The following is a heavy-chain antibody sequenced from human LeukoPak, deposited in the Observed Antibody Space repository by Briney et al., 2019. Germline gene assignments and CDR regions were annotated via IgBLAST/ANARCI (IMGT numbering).Heavy chain of an antibody. D-gene: IGHD2-15*01. CDR1: GGSISSGDYY. Sequence: SQTLSLTCTVSGGSISSGDYYWSWIRQRPGKGLEWIGYIYHSGSTYYNPSLKSRVTISVDTSKNQFSLKLSSVTAADTAVYYCAREAPEDCSGGSCYSYFDYWGQGTLVTVSS. CDR3: AREAPEDCSGGSCYSYFDY. J-gene: IGHJ4*02. V-gene: IGHV4-30-4*01. CDR2: IYHSGST.